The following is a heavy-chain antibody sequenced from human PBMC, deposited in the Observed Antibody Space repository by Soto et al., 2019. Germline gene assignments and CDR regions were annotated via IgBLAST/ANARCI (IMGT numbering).Heavy chain of an antibody. Sequence: SETLSLTCTVSGGSISSYYWSWIRQPPGKGLEWIGYIYYSGSTNYNPSLKSRVTISVDTSKNQFSLKLSSVTAADTAVYYCARLTANDAVDMWGQGTMVTIS. CDR3: ARLTANDAVDM. J-gene: IGHJ3*02. CDR2: IYYSGST. CDR1: GGSISSYY. V-gene: IGHV4-59*08.